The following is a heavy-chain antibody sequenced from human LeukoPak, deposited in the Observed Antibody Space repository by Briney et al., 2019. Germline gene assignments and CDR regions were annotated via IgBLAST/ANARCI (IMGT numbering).Heavy chain of an antibody. J-gene: IGHJ4*02. D-gene: IGHD3-22*01. CDR3: AREGSSGYYYTILDY. CDR1: GYTFTSYA. CDR2: ISAYNGNT. V-gene: IGHV1-18*01. Sequence: ASVKVSCKASGYTFTSYAMHWVRQAPGQGLEWMGWISAYNGNTNYAQKLQGRVTMTTDTSTSTAYMELRSLRSDDTAVYYCAREGSSGYYYTILDYWGQGTLVTVSS.